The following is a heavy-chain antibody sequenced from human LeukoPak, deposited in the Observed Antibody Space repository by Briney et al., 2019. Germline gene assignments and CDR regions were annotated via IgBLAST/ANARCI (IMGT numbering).Heavy chain of an antibody. D-gene: IGHD6-13*01. Sequence: LTGGSLRLSCAASGFTFSSYAMSWVRQAPGKGLEWVSAISGSGGSTYYADSVKGRFTISRDNSKNTLYLQMNSLRAEDTAVYYCAKDREVPTAIWSHIAAADQDYWGQGTLVTVSS. CDR3: AKDREVPTAIWSHIAAADQDY. CDR1: GFTFSSYA. J-gene: IGHJ4*02. CDR2: ISGSGGST. V-gene: IGHV3-23*01.